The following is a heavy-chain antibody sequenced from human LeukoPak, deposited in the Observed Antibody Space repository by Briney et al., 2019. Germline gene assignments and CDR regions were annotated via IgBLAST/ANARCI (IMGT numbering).Heavy chain of an antibody. CDR1: GGSISSSTW. CDR2: IHHSGTT. CDR3: ARGRVGPPSLAY. V-gene: IGHV4-4*02. Sequence: SGTLSLTCTVSGGSISSSTWWSWVRQPPGKGLECIGEIHHSGTTNYNPSLKSRVTIPVDTSKNQFSLKLSSVTAADTAVCYCARGRVGPPSLAYWGQGTLVTVSS. J-gene: IGHJ4*02. D-gene: IGHD1-26*01.